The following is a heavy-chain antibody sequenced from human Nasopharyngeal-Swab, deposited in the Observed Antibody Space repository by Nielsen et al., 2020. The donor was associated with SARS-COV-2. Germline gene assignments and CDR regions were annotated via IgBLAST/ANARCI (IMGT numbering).Heavy chain of an antibody. V-gene: IGHV4-34*01. D-gene: IGHD5-12*01. CDR2: INHSGST. CDR3: ARGRHIVATILRYYYYMDV. J-gene: IGHJ6*03. CDR1: GGSFSGYY. Sequence: SETLSLTCAVYGGSFSGYYWSWIRQPPGKGLEWIGEINHSGSTSYNPSLKSRVTISVDTSKNQFSLKLSSVTAADTAVYYCARGRHIVATILRYYYYMDVWGKGTTVTVSS.